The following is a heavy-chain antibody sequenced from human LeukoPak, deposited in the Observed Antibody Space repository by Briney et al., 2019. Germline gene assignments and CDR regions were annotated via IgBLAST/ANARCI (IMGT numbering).Heavy chain of an antibody. J-gene: IGHJ4*02. CDR1: GFNFNSHS. V-gene: IGHV3-48*01. Sequence: GGSLRLSCAASGFNFNSHSMNWVRQAPGKGLEWVSYINNEGRRLEYADSVKGRFTISRDNGKNSLFLQMNSLRAEDTAVYYCARAQSDRRITIFGVVNIYYFDYWGQGTLVTVSS. CDR2: INNEGRRL. D-gene: IGHD3-3*01. CDR3: ARAQSDRRITIFGVVNIYYFDY.